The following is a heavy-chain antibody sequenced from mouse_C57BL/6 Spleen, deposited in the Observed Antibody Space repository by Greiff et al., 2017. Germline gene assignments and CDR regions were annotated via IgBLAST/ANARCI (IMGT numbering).Heavy chain of an antibody. CDR1: GYTFTSYT. CDR2: INPSSGYT. D-gene: IGHD2-3*01. Sequence: QVQLQQSGAELARPGASVKMSCKASGYTFTSYTMHWVKQRPGQGREWIGYINPSSGYTKYNQKFKDKATLTADKSSSTAYMQLSSLTSEDSAVYYCARSDDGYYVSYFDYWGQGTTLTVSS. CDR3: ARSDDGYYVSYFDY. J-gene: IGHJ2*01. V-gene: IGHV1-4*01.